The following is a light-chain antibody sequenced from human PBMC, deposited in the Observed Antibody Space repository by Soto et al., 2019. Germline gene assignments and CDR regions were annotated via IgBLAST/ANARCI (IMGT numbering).Light chain of an antibody. Sequence: IQMTQSPSSLSASVGDRVAISCRASQDIRNTLAWYQVKPGKAPKLLIYAASTLESGVPSRFSATVSGTEFSLTITSLQPEDFATYYCQQLFDSPITFGQGTRLEIK. J-gene: IGKJ5*01. CDR3: QQLFDSPIT. V-gene: IGKV1-9*01. CDR1: QDIRNT. CDR2: AAS.